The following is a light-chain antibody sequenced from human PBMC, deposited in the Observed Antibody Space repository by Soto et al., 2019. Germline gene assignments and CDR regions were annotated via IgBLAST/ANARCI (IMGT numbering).Light chain of an antibody. V-gene: IGKV1-33*01. CDR1: QDITKS. CDR2: DAS. Sequence: DIQMTQSPSSLSASVGDRVTITCQASQDITKSLSWFQQKPGKVPKLLIYDASELETGVPSRFSGSGSGTDFTFNISSLQPEDSATYYCQHYDNLPYTFGQGTKLEMK. J-gene: IGKJ2*01. CDR3: QHYDNLPYT.